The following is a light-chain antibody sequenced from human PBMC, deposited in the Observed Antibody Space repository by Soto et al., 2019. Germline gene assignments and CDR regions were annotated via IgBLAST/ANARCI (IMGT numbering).Light chain of an antibody. CDR3: QQRSNWPPEVT. CDR2: DAS. Sequence: EIVLTQSPDTLSLSPGERATLSCRASQSVRSSLAWYQQKPGQAPRLLIYDASNRATGIPARFSGSGSGTDFTLTISSLDPEAFAVYYCQQRSNWPPEVTFGPGTKVDSK. J-gene: IGKJ3*01. CDR1: QSVRSS. V-gene: IGKV3-11*01.